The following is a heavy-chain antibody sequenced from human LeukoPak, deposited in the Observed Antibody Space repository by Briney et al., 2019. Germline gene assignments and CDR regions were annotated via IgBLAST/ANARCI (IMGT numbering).Heavy chain of an antibody. Sequence: PGGSLRLSCAASGFAFDDYAMHWVRQAPGKGLEWVSGISWNSGSIGYADSVKGRFTISRDNAKNSLYLQMNSLRAEDTALYYCAKDKRRYSSGWYYFDYWGQGTLVTVSS. V-gene: IGHV3-9*01. CDR2: ISWNSGSI. CDR3: AKDKRRYSSGWYYFDY. CDR1: GFAFDDYA. D-gene: IGHD6-19*01. J-gene: IGHJ4*02.